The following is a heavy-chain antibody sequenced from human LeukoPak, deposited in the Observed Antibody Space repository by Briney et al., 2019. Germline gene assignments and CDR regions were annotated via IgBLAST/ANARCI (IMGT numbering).Heavy chain of an antibody. CDR3: ARQSITAYSLNFNY. D-gene: IGHD6-6*01. V-gene: IGHV3-23*01. CDR2: ISGSGGST. CDR1: GFTFSSYA. Sequence: GGSLRLSCAASGFTFSSYAMSWVRQVSGKGLEWVSVISGSGGSTYYADSVKGRFTISRDNAKNSLYLQMNSLRAEDTAIYYCARQSITAYSLNFNYWGQGILVTVSS. J-gene: IGHJ4*02.